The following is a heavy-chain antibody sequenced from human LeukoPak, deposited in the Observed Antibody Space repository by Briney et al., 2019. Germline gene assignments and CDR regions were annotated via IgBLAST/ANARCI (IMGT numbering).Heavy chain of an antibody. D-gene: IGHD3-3*01. CDR1: GYTFTSYG. CDR3: ARVYYDFWSGYLTPSSSAAAFDY. CDR2: ISAYNGNT. Sequence: ASVKVSCKASGYTFTSYGISWVRQAPGQGLEWMGWISAYNGNTNYAQKLQGRVTMTTDTSTSTAYMELRSLRSDDTAVYYCARVYYDFWSGYLTPSSSAAAFDYWGQGTLVTVSP. J-gene: IGHJ4*02. V-gene: IGHV1-18*01.